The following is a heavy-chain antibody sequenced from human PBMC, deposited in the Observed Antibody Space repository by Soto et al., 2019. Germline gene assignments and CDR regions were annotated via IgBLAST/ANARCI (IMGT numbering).Heavy chain of an antibody. D-gene: IGHD1-26*01. CDR2: IYYSGST. J-gene: IGHJ5*02. V-gene: IGHV4-39*02. CDR1: GGSISTSSYY. CDR3: ATQEVGGSYVYTFDP. Sequence: QLQLQESGPGLVKPSETLSLTCTVSGGSISTSSYYLGWILQPPGKRLEWIGTIYYSGSTYYNPSLKSRVTISVDTSKNPFSLKLSSVTAADTAVYYCATQEVGGSYVYTFDPWGQGTLVTVSS.